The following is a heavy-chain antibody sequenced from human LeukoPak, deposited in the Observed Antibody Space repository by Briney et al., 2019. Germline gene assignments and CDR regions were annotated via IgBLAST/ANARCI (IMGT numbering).Heavy chain of an antibody. Sequence: SVKVSCKASGGTFSSYAISWVRQAPGQGLEWMGGIIPVFGTANYAQKFQGRVTITADEYTSTAYMELSSLRSEDTAVYYCAVHVCSGGSCYSEDYGMDVWGKGTTVTVSS. CDR3: AVHVCSGGSCYSEDYGMDV. D-gene: IGHD2-15*01. CDR1: GGTFSSYA. CDR2: IIPVFGTA. J-gene: IGHJ6*04. V-gene: IGHV1-69*13.